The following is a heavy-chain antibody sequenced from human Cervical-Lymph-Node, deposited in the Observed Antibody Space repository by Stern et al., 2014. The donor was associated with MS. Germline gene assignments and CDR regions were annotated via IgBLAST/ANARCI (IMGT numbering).Heavy chain of an antibody. CDR2: ITNVGST. V-gene: IGHV3-53*01. J-gene: IGHJ4*02. CDR3: ARDTSSPERSDW. D-gene: IGHD1-1*01. CDR1: GFTVSRDY. Sequence: QLVESGGGVIQPGGSLRLSCTASGFTVSRDYMTWVRQAPGKGLEWVSLITNVGSTFYTDSVKGRFTISRDDAKNTVYLHMTSLRAEDTAMYYCARDTSSPERSDWWGQGTLVTVSS.